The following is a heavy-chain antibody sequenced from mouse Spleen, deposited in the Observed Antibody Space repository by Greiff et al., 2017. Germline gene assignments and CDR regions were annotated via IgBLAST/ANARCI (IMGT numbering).Heavy chain of an antibody. V-gene: IGHV8-12*01. J-gene: IGHJ1*01. Sequence: QVTLKESGPGILQPSQTLSLTCSFSGFSLSTSGMGVSWIRQPSGKGLEWLAHIYWDDDKRYNPSLKSRLTISKDTSSNQVFLKITSVDTADTATYYCARRGDYYGSSYDWYFDVWGAGTTVTVS. D-gene: IGHD1-1*01. CDR2: IYWDDDK. CDR1: GFSLSTSGMG. CDR3: ARRGDYYGSSYDWYFDV.